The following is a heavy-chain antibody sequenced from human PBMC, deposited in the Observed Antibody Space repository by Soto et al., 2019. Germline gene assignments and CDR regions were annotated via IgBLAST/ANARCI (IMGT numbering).Heavy chain of an antibody. J-gene: IGHJ6*02. D-gene: IGHD1-26*01. CDR1: GFTFSNAW. CDR3: TTYPPHSFSVGYYYYGMDV. Sequence: GGSLRLSCAASGFTFSNAWMNWVRQAPGKGLEWVGRIKSKTDGGTTDYAAPVKGRFTISRDDSKNTLYLQMNSLKTGDTAVYYCTTYPPHSFSVGYYYYGMDVWGQGTTVTVSS. CDR2: IKSKTDGGTT. V-gene: IGHV3-15*07.